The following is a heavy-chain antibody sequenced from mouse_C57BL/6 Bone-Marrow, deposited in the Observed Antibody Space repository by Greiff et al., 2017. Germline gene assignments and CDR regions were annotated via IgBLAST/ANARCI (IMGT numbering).Heavy chain of an antibody. V-gene: IGHV5-12*01. CDR2: ISNGGGST. Sequence: EVKVVESGGGLVQPGGSLKLSCAASGFTFSDYYMYWVRQTPEKRLEWVAYISNGGGSTYYTDTIKGRFTIARDNAKNTLYLPMSRLKSEDTAMYYCARHPSLLRFYWYFDVWGTGTTVTVSS. CDR1: GFTFSDYY. J-gene: IGHJ1*03. D-gene: IGHD1-1*01. CDR3: ARHPSLLRFYWYFDV.